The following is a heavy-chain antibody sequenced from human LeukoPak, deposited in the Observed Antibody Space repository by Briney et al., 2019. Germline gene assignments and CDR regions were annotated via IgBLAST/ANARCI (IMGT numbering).Heavy chain of an antibody. D-gene: IGHD4-23*01. CDR2: ISSSGDST. Sequence: GGSLRLSCSASGFTFSSFALYWVRQAPGRGLEYLSAISSSGDSTYYTDSVKGRFTISRDNSKNTLYLQLSSLRPDDTAVYFCVKGGYVGNPGDYWGQGTLVTVSS. CDR1: GFTFSSFA. J-gene: IGHJ4*02. CDR3: VKGGYVGNPGDY. V-gene: IGHV3-64D*09.